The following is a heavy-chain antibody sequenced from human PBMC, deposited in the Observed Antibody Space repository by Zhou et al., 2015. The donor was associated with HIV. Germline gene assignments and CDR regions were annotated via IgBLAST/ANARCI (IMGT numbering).Heavy chain of an antibody. CDR2: IIPILGIA. Sequence: QVQLVQSGAEVKKPGSSVKVSCKASGGTFSSYTISWVRQAPGQGLEWMGRIIPILGIANYAQKFRGRVTITADKSTSTAYMELSSLRSEDTAVYYCARDRGVVPAAPYYYYYGMDVWGQGTTVTVSS. D-gene: IGHD2-2*01. CDR1: GGTFSSYT. V-gene: IGHV1-69*08. J-gene: IGHJ6*02. CDR3: ARDRGVVPAAPYYYYYGMDV.